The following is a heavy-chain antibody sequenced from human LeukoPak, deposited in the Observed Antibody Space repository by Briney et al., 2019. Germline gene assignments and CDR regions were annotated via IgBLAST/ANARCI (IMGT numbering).Heavy chain of an antibody. CDR3: AKRVAASSGASDY. V-gene: IGHV3-23*01. CDR2: VSATGGST. Sequence: GGFLRLSCAASGFTFSSYAMNWVRQAPGKGLEWVSAVSATGGSTYYADSVKGRFTISRDNSKDTLYLQMNSLRAEDTAVYYCAKRVAASSGASDYWGQGTLVTVSS. J-gene: IGHJ4*02. D-gene: IGHD5-18*01. CDR1: GFTFSSYA.